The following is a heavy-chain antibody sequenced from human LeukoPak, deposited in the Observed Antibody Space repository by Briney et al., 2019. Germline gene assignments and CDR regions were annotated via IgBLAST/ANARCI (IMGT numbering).Heavy chain of an antibody. CDR1: GGSISSSTYY. J-gene: IGHJ4*02. V-gene: IGHV4-39*01. CDR3: ASPSISSATYDY. D-gene: IGHD6-25*01. CDR2: INYSGNT. Sequence: SETLSLTCTVSGGSISSSTYYWGWIRQPPGKGLEWIGSINYSGNTYYNPSLKSRVTISVDTSKNQCSLRLSSVTAADTAVYYCASPSISSATYDYWGQGTLVTVSS.